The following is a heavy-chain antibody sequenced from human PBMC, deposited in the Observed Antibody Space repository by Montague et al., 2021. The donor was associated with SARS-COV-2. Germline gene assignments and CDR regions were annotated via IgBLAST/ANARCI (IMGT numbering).Heavy chain of an antibody. CDR2: TYYRSKWCS. D-gene: IGHD3-9*01. V-gene: IGHV6-1*01. Sequence: CAISGDSVSSKSVAWNWIRQSPSRGLEWLGRTYYRSKWCSDYAESVKRXLVITPDTSKNQVSLQLNSVIPEDTAVYFCASSGITLTGLDAFDIWGQGTMVTVSS. CDR3: ASSGITLTGLDAFDI. CDR1: GDSVSSKSVA. J-gene: IGHJ3*02.